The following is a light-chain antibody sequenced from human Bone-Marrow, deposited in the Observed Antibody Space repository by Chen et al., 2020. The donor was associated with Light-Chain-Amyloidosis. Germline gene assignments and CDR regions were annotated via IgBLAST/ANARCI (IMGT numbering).Light chain of an antibody. V-gene: IGLV3-25*03. CDR2: RDT. CDR1: DLPTKY. J-gene: IGLJ2*01. Sequence: SYELTQPPSGSVSPGQTAKITCSGDDLPTKYAYWYQQKPGQAPVLGIHRDTERPSGISEGFSGSSSGTTATLTISGVQAEDEADYHCQSADSSGTYEVIFGGGTKLTVL. CDR3: QSADSSGTYEVI.